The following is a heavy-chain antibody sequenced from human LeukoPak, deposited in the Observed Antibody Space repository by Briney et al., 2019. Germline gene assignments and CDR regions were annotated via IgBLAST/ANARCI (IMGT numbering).Heavy chain of an antibody. D-gene: IGHD5-24*01. CDR3: AREGKWLQLRYFDY. Sequence: PGGSLRLSRAASGFTVSSNYMSWVRQAPGKGLEWVSDIHTGGSTYYADSVKGRFTISRDTSNNTLYLQMNSLRAYDTAVYYCAREGKWLQLRYFDYWGQGTLVTVSS. J-gene: IGHJ4*02. CDR1: GFTVSSNY. CDR2: IHTGGST. V-gene: IGHV3-53*01.